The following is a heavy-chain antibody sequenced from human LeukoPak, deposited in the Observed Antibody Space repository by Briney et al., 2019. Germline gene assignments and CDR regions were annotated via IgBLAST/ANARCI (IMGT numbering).Heavy chain of an antibody. D-gene: IGHD3-22*01. J-gene: IGHJ4*02. Sequence: ASVKVSCKASGYTFTSYDINWVRQATGQGLEWMGWMNPNSGNTGYAQKFQGRVTMTRNTSISTAYMELSSLRSEDTAVYYCARGPQLLYYYDSSGPPDYWGQGTLVTVSS. V-gene: IGHV1-8*01. CDR1: GYTFTSYD. CDR3: ARGPQLLYYYDSSGPPDY. CDR2: MNPNSGNT.